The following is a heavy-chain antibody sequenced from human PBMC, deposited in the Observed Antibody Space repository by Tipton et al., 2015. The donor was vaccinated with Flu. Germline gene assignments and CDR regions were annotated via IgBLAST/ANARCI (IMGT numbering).Heavy chain of an antibody. CDR3: AREESRRGVSENAFDI. Sequence: GSLRLSCAASGFTFSSYSMNWVRQAPGKGLEWVSSISSSSSYIYYADSVKGRFTISRDNAKNSLYLQMNSLRAEDTAVYYCAREESRRGVSENAFDIWGQGTMVTVSS. D-gene: IGHD3-10*01. J-gene: IGHJ3*02. CDR1: GFTFSSYS. V-gene: IGHV3-21*01. CDR2: ISSSSSYI.